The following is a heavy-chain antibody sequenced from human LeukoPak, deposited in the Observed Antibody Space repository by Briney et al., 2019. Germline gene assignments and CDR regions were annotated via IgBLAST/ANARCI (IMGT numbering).Heavy chain of an antibody. CDR1: GYSISSGYY. J-gene: IGHJ4*02. CDR3: ARGEFGFDY. CDR2: IYTSGST. Sequence: SETLSLTCAVSGYSISSGYYWSWIRQPAGKGLEWIGRIYTSGSTNYNPSLKSRVTMSVDTSNNQFSLKLSSVTAADTAIYYCARGEFGFDYWGQGTLVTVSS. D-gene: IGHD3-10*01. V-gene: IGHV4-4*07.